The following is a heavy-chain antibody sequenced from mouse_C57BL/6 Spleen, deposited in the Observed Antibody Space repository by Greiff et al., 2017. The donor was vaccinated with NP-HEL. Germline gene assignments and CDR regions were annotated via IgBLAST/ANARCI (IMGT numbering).Heavy chain of an antibody. Sequence: QVQLKQSGPGLVQPSQSLSITCTVSGFSLTSYGVHWVRQSPGKGLEWLGVIWRGGSTDYNAAFMSRLSITKDNSKSQVFFKMNSLQADDTAIYYCAKNWGVYDGYPYAMDYWGQGTSVTVSS. V-gene: IGHV2-5*01. CDR1: GFSLTSYG. J-gene: IGHJ4*01. CDR2: IWRGGST. CDR3: AKNWGVYDGYPYAMDY. D-gene: IGHD2-3*01.